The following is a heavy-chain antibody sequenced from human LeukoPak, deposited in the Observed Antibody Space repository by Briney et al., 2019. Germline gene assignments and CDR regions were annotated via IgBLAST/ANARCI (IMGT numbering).Heavy chain of an antibody. CDR2: IYPGDSDT. D-gene: IGHD6-19*01. CDR1: GYSFTSYW. CDR3: ARQCSSGWSSYYFDY. V-gene: IGHV5-51*01. J-gene: IGHJ4*02. Sequence: GESLKISCKGSGYSFTSYWIGWVRQMPGKGLEWMGIIYPGDSDTRYSPSFQGQVTISADKSISTAYLQWSSLKASDTAMYYCARQCSSGWSSYYFDYWGQGTLVTVSS.